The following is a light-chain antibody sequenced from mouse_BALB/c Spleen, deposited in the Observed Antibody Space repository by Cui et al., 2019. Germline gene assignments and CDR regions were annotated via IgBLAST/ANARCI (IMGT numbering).Light chain of an antibody. Sequence: QIVLTQSPAIMFASPGEKVTMTCSASSSVSYMYWYQQKPGSCPRLLIYDTTNLASGVPVRFSGSGSGTSYSLTISRMEAEDAATYYCQQWSSYPRTFGGGTKLEIK. CDR3: QQWSSYPRT. V-gene: IGKV4-55*01. J-gene: IGKJ1*01. CDR2: DTT. CDR1: SSVSY.